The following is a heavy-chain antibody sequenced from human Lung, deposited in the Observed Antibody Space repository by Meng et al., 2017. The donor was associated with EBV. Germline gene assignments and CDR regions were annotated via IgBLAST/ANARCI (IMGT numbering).Heavy chain of an antibody. D-gene: IGHD2-8*02. J-gene: IGHJ4*02. V-gene: IGHV3-74*01. CDR3: SRDLVGSADS. CDR2: INWDGAVT. CDR1: GFTLSSFW. Sequence: VLLAASVGALVQPWWSLRLSCEASGFTLSSFWMHWCRQAPGKGLVWVSRINWDGAVTTYADSVKGRITISRDNTKSTLYLQMNSLRAEDTAVYYCSRDLVGSADSWGQGTLVTVSS.